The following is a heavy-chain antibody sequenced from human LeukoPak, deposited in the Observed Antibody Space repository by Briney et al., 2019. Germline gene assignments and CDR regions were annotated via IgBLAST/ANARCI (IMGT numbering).Heavy chain of an antibody. D-gene: IGHD6-19*01. J-gene: IGHJ4*02. CDR2: IRSKALGATT. Sequence: GGSLRLSCATSGFTLCDFAMTWVRQAPGKGLEWVGFIRSKALGATTEYAACVEGRFTVSRDDSEGIAYLRMNSLKTEDTAVYYCCRSITGSGWKYYFDFWGQGSLVTVSS. V-gene: IGHV3-49*04. CDR1: GFTLCDFA. CDR3: CRSITGSGWKYYFDF.